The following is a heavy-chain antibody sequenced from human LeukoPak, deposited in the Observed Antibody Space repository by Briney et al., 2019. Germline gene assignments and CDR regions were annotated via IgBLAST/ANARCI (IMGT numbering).Heavy chain of an antibody. J-gene: IGHJ4*02. V-gene: IGHV4-59*01. Sequence: SETLSLTCTVSGGSISSYYWSWIRQPPGKGLGWIGYIYYSGSTNYNPSLKSRVTISVDTSKNQFSLKLSSVTAADTAVYYCARGGGSYYNSFDYWGQGTLVTVSS. CDR1: GGSISSYY. CDR2: IYYSGST. CDR3: ARGGGSYYNSFDY. D-gene: IGHD1-26*01.